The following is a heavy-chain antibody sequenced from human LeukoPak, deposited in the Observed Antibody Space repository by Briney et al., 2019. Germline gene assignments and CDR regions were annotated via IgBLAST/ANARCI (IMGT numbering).Heavy chain of an antibody. V-gene: IGHV4-59*01. D-gene: IGHD2-2*01. CDR2: IYYSGST. CDR3: ARVYCSSTSCYQFDY. CDR1: GDSMSNYY. J-gene: IGHJ4*02. Sequence: SETLSLTCIVSGDSMSNYYWSWIRQPPGKGLEWIGYIYYSGSTNYNPSLKSRVTISVDTSKNQFSLKLSSVTAADTAVYYCARVYCSSTSCYQFDYWGQGTLVTVSS.